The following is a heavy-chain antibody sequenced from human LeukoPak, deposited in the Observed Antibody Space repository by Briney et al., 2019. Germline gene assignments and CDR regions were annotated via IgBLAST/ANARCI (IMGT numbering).Heavy chain of an antibody. V-gene: IGHV1-46*01. CDR3: ARGVLSNWFDP. Sequence: ASVKVSCKASGYTFTSYYMHWVRQAPGQGLEWMGIINPSGGTTTYAQKFQGRVTMTRDTSISTAYMELSRLRSDDTAVYYCARGVLSNWFDPWGQGTLVTVSS. D-gene: IGHD2/OR15-2a*01. CDR2: INPSGGTT. J-gene: IGHJ5*02. CDR1: GYTFTSYY.